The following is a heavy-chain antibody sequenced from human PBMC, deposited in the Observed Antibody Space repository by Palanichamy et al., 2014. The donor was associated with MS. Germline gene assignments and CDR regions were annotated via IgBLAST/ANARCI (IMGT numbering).Heavy chain of an antibody. CDR1: GGYVRSHY. V-gene: IGHV4-59*02. Sequence: QVQLQESGPGLVKPSETLSLICTVSGGYVRSHYWSWIRQPPGKGLEWIGFINYSGSIDYNPSLKSRVTMSVDTSRNQISLNLSSVTAADTAVYYCARIWLHENYNFSMDVWGKGTTVTVSS. CDR3: ARIWLHENYNFSMDV. J-gene: IGHJ6*03. D-gene: IGHD5-18*01. CDR2: INYSGSI.